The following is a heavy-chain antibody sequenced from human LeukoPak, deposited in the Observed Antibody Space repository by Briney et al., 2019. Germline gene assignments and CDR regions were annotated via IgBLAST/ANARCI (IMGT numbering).Heavy chain of an antibody. CDR2: MNPNSGNT. V-gene: IGHV1-8*01. CDR1: GYTFTSYD. D-gene: IGHD3-16*02. CDR3: ARAYDYVWGSYRYWKATNDAFDI. J-gene: IGHJ3*02. Sequence: ASVKVFCKASGYTFTSYDINWVRQATGQGLVWMGWMNPNSGNTGYAQKFQGRVTMTRNTSISTAYMELSSLRSEDTAVYYCARAYDYVWGSYRYWKATNDAFDIWGQGTMVTVSS.